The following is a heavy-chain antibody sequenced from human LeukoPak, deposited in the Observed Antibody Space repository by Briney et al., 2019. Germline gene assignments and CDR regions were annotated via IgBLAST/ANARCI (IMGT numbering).Heavy chain of an antibody. CDR2: INPHSGAT. CDR1: GYGFIDVY. CDR3: ATSSSVTHTRDP. V-gene: IGHV1-2*02. Sequence: ASVTVSCKASGYGFIDVYFNWVRQAPGQGLEWMGWINPHSGATNYAQRFQGRVSMDASIDTAYMELSRLTSDDTAVYYCATSSSVTHTRDPWGQGTLVTVSS. D-gene: IGHD5/OR15-5a*01. J-gene: IGHJ5*02.